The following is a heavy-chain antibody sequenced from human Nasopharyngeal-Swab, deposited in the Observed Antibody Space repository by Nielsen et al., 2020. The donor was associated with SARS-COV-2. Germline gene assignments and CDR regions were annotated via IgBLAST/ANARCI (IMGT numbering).Heavy chain of an antibody. CDR2: IHHSGST. Sequence: GSLRLFCTVSRGSMRSYYWNWIRQSPGKGLEWIGYIHHSGSTNYNPSLKSRVTISVDTSKNQFSLKLSSATAADTAMYYCARGRDGYYDPFDYWGQGALVTVSS. V-gene: IGHV4-59*01. CDR3: ARGRDGYYDPFDY. CDR1: RGSMRSYY. J-gene: IGHJ4*02. D-gene: IGHD3-3*01.